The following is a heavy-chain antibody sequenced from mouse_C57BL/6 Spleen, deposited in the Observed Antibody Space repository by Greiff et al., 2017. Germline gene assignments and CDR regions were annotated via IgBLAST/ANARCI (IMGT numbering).Heavy chain of an antibody. J-gene: IGHJ2*01. D-gene: IGHD4-1*01. Sequence: VKLQESGAELVRPGTSVKVSCKASGYAFTNYLIEWVKQRPGQGLEWIGVINPGSGGTNYNEKFKGKATLTADKSSSTAYMQLSSLTSEDSAVYFCARPNWDVDYWGQGTTLTVSS. CDR3: ARPNWDVDY. CDR2: INPGSGGT. CDR1: GYAFTNYL. V-gene: IGHV1-54*01.